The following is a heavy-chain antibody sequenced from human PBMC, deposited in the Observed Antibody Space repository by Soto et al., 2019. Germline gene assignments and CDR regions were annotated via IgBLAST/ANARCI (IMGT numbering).Heavy chain of an antibody. Sequence: EVQLVESGGGLVKPGGSLRPSLAAPGFTFSRHSINWVRQAPGKGLAGVSSISSSCSYIYYADTVKGRFTISRDKAKNSLYLQMNSLRAEDTAVYYCARDHIAAAAFAGPDYWGQGTLVTVSS. CDR3: ARDHIAAAAFAGPDY. V-gene: IGHV3-21*01. J-gene: IGHJ4*02. CDR2: ISSSCSYI. D-gene: IGHD6-13*01. CDR1: GFTFSRHS.